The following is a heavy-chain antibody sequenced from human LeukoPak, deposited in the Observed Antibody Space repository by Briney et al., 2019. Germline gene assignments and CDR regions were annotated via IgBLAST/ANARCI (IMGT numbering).Heavy chain of an antibody. V-gene: IGHV6-1*01. Sequence: SQTLSLTCVISGDSVSSNSAAWNRIRQSPSRGLEWLGRTYYRSRWYNDYAVSVKSRISIDPDTPKNQFSLQLFSVTPEDTAVYYCARDWLGAYYDYWGQGTLVTVSS. J-gene: IGHJ4*02. D-gene: IGHD3-22*01. CDR2: TYYRSRWYN. CDR1: GDSVSSNSAA. CDR3: ARDWLGAYYDY.